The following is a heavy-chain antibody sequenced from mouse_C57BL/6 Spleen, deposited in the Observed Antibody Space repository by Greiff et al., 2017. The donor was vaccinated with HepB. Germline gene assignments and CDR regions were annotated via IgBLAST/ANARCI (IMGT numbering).Heavy chain of an antibody. D-gene: IGHD2-3*01. CDR1: GYTFTSYW. CDR2: INPSNGGT. J-gene: IGHJ4*01. CDR3: ARDDGYYAMDY. V-gene: IGHV1-53*01. Sequence: QVHVKQPGTELVKPGASVKLSCKASGYTFTSYWMHWVKQRPGQGLEWIGNINPSNGGTNYNEKFKSKATLTVDKSSSTAYMQLSSLTSEDSAVYYCARDDGYYAMDYWGQGTSVTVSS.